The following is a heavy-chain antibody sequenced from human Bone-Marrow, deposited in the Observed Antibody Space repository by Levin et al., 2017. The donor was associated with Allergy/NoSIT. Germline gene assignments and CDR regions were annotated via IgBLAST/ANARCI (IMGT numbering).Heavy chain of an antibody. J-gene: IGHJ6*02. V-gene: IGHV3-11*01. CDR2: ISSRGINI. D-gene: IGHD1-26*01. CDR3: ATDRVSSTYYDRLYYYYHGMDV. Sequence: GESLKISCAASGFTFSDYYMSWIRQAPGKGLQWVSYISSRGINIYSADSVKGRFTISRDNAKNSLFLQMNSLRAEDTAVYYCATDRVSSTYYDRLYYYYHGMDVWGQGTTVTV. CDR1: GFTFSDYY.